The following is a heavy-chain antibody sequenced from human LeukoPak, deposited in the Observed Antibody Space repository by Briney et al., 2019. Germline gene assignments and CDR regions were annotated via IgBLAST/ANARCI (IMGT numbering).Heavy chain of an antibody. V-gene: IGHV4-4*02. D-gene: IGHD3-10*01. CDR2: IYHSGST. Sequence: ASETLSLTCAVSGGSISSSNWWSWIRQPPGKGLEWIGEIYHSGSTNYNPSLKSRVTISVDKSKTQFSLKLSSVTAADTAVYYCAKGAFGSGSFFFDYWGQGTLVTVSS. J-gene: IGHJ4*02. CDR1: GGSISSSNW. CDR3: AKGAFGSGSFFFDY.